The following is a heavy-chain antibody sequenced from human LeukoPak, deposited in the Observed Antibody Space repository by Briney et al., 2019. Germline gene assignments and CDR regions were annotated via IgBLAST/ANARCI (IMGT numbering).Heavy chain of an antibody. Sequence: TGGSLRLSCAASGFTFSSYSMNWVRQAPGKGLEWVSSISSSSSYIYYADSVKGRFTISRDNAENSLYLQMNSLRAEDTAVYYCARGMAPRQLPGYWGQGTLVTVSS. D-gene: IGHD5-24*01. CDR3: ARGMAPRQLPGY. J-gene: IGHJ4*02. CDR2: ISSSSSYI. V-gene: IGHV3-21*01. CDR1: GFTFSSYS.